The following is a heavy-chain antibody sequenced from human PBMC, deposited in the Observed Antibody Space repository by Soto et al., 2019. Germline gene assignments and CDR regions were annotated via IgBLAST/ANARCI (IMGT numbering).Heavy chain of an antibody. CDR1: SGSISSSSSY. D-gene: IGHD4-17*01. V-gene: IGHV4-39*01. J-gene: IGHJ4*02. CDR3: GAQDYGDKGYYFET. CDR2: IYYSGNT. Sequence: QLQLQESGPGLVKPSETLSLTCTVSSGSISSSSSYWGWIRQPPGTGLEWIGSIYYSGNTYYNPSLKSRVTISIDSSKTQFSLKLNSVTTADTAVYYCGAQDYGDKGYYFETWGQGTLVTVSS.